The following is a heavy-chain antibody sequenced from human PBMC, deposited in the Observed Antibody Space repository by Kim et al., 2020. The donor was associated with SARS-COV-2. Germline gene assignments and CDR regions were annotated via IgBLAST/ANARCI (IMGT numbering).Heavy chain of an antibody. J-gene: IGHJ4*02. CDR2: DT. D-gene: IGHD6-19*01. V-gene: IGHV5-51*01. CDR3: ARGGSSGRDY. Sequence: DTRYSPAFQEQVTISADKSISTAYLQWSSLKASDTAMYYCARGGSSGRDYWGQGTLVTVSS.